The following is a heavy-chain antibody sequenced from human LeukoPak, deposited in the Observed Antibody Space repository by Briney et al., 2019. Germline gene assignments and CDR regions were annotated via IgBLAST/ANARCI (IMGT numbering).Heavy chain of an antibody. Sequence: SETLSLTCTVSGGSISSYYWSWIRQPAGKGLEWIGRIYTSGSTNYNPSLKSRVTMSVDTSKNQFSLKLSSVTAADTAVYYCAREVVDYYDSSGYYSPFHIDYWGQGTLVTISS. J-gene: IGHJ4*02. V-gene: IGHV4-4*07. D-gene: IGHD3-22*01. CDR3: AREVVDYYDSSGYYSPFHIDY. CDR1: GGSISSYY. CDR2: IYTSGST.